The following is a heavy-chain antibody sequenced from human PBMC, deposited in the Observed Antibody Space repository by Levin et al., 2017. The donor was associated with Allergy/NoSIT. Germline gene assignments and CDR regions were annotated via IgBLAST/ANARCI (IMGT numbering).Heavy chain of an antibody. J-gene: IGHJ5*02. D-gene: IGHD6-13*01. CDR3: ARRGGLAAAGTWFDP. CDR1: GYSFTSYW. V-gene: IGHV5-51*01. CDR2: IYPGDSDT. Sequence: KVSCKGSGYSFTSYWIGWVRQMPGKGLEWMGIIYPGDSDTRYSPSFQGQVTISADKSISTAYLQWSSLKASDTAMYYCARRGGLAAAGTWFDPWGQGTLVTVSS.